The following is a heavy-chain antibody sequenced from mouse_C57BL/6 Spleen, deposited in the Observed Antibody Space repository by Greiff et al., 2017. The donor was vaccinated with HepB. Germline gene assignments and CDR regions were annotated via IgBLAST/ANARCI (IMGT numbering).Heavy chain of an antibody. CDR2: IYPGDGDT. CDR1: GYAFSSSW. CDR3: ARWYFDV. J-gene: IGHJ1*03. V-gene: IGHV1-82*01. Sequence: QVQLQQSGPELVKPGASVKISCKASGYAFSSSWMNWVKQRPGKGLEWIGRIYPGDGDTNYNGTFKGKATLTADKTSSPAYMQLSSLTSEDSAVYFCARWYFDVWGTGTTVTVSS.